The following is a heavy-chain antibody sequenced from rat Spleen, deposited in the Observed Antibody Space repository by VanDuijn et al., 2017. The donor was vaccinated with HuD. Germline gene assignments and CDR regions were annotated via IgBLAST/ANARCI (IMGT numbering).Heavy chain of an antibody. Sequence: EVQLVESGGGLVQPGRSLKLSCAVSGFTFSNSGMPWIRPAPTKGLEWVASISPSGAITDYRDSVKGRFAISRDIAKSALYLQMDSLGSEDTATYYCATAGTRISRFAYWGQGTLVTVSS. D-gene: IGHD1-4*01. CDR2: ISPSGAIT. CDR3: ATAGTRISRFAY. V-gene: IGHV5-19*01. J-gene: IGHJ3*01. CDR1: GFTFSNSG.